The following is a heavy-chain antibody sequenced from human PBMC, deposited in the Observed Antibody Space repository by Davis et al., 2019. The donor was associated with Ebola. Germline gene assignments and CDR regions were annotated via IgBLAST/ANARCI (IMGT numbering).Heavy chain of an antibody. Sequence: SVKVSCKASGGTFSSYAISWVRQAPGQGLEWMGGIIPIFGTANYAQKFQGRVTITADESTSTAYMELSSLRSEDTAVYYCARLGYDGYYYYGMDVWGQGTTVTVSS. CDR2: IIPIFGTA. CDR1: GGTFSSYA. J-gene: IGHJ6*02. V-gene: IGHV1-69*13. CDR3: ARLGYDGYYYYGMDV. D-gene: IGHD5-12*01.